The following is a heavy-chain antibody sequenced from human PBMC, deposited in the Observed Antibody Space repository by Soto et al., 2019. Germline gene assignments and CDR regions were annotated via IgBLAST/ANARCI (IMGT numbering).Heavy chain of an antibody. Sequence: SVKVSCKASGGTFSSYAISWVRQAPGQGLEWMGGIIPIFGTANYAQKFQGRVTITADKSTSTAYMELSSLRSEDTAVYYCASVYSPDCTNGVCYGGWFDPWGQGTLVTVSS. CDR2: IIPIFGTA. CDR3: ASVYSPDCTNGVCYGGWFDP. J-gene: IGHJ5*02. D-gene: IGHD2-8*01. V-gene: IGHV1-69*06. CDR1: GGTFSSYA.